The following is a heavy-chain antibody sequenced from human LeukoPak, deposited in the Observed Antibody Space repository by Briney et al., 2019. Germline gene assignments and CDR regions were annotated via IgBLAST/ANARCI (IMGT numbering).Heavy chain of an antibody. CDR3: ARIPLYFLEPFDY. CDR1: GGSVSGYY. V-gene: IGHV4-34*01. CDR2: ISHRGRT. Sequence: SETLSLTCAVYGGSVSGYYWSWIRQPPGKGLEWTGEISHRGRTHYNPSLKGRVTMSVDTSKNQFALEVDSVTAADTAVYYCARIPLYFLEPFDYWGQGILVTVSS. D-gene: IGHD3-3*01. J-gene: IGHJ4*02.